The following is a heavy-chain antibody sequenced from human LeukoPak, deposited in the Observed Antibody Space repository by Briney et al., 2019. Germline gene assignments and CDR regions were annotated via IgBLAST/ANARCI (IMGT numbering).Heavy chain of an antibody. Sequence: GRSLRLSCAASGFTFSRYAMHWVRQAPGKGLEWVAVISYDENNENYADSVKGRFTTSRDNSKNTLYLQMNSLRVEDTAVYYCARAYAGSYSGGDYWGQGTLVTVSS. CDR1: GFTFSRYA. CDR2: ISYDENNE. J-gene: IGHJ4*02. D-gene: IGHD1-26*01. CDR3: ARAYAGSYSGGDY. V-gene: IGHV3-30-3*01.